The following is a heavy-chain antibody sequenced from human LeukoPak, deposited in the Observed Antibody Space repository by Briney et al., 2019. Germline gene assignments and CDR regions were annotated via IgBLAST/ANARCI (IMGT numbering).Heavy chain of an antibody. D-gene: IGHD1-26*01. Sequence: ASVKVSCKASGYTFTNYSISWVRQAPGQGLEWMGYIIAYNGNTNYAQNFQGRVTMTTDTSTSTAYMELRSLGSDDTAVYYCARDLVRGRRKWENNGMDVWGQGTRVTVSS. J-gene: IGHJ6*02. CDR3: ARDLVRGRRKWENNGMDV. CDR1: GYTFTNYS. CDR2: IIAYNGNT. V-gene: IGHV1-18*01.